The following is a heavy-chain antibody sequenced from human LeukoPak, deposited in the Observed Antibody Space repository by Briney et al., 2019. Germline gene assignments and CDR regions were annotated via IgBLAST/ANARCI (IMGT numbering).Heavy chain of an antibody. J-gene: IGHJ1*01. CDR1: GLTFNKSW. D-gene: IGHD3-3*01. V-gene: IGHV3-74*01. Sequence: GGSLRLSCATSGLTFNKSWMHWVRQGPGKGLECVSRINNDGRGTIYAGSVKGRHTISRDNAKNTLYLQMNSLRAEDTAVYFCASVSGLEMNEYLLHWGQGALVTVSS. CDR2: INNDGRGT. CDR3: ASVSGLEMNEYLLH.